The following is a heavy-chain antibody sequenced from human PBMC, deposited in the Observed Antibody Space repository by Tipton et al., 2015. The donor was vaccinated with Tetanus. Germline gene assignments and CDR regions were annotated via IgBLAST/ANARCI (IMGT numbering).Heavy chain of an antibody. Sequence: QLVQSGAEVKKPGASVKVSCKASGYTFTSYYMHWVRQAPGQGLEWMGIINPSGGSTSYAQKFQGRVTMTRDTSTSTVYMELSSRRSEDTAVYYCARSSIAGRWFVPWGQGTLVTVSS. CDR3: ARSSIAGRWFVP. CDR2: INPSGGST. D-gene: IGHD6-6*01. V-gene: IGHV1-46*01. J-gene: IGHJ5*02. CDR1: GYTFTSYY.